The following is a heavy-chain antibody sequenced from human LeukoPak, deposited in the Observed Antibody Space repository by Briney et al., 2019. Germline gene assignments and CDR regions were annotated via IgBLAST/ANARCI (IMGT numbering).Heavy chain of an antibody. Sequence: ASVKVSCKASGYTFTGYYMHWVRQAPGQGLEWMGWINPNSGGTNYAQKFQGRVTMTGDTSISTAYMELSRLRSDDTAVYYCASQSRIITIFGVVMTAHAFDIWGQGTMVTVSS. V-gene: IGHV1-2*02. CDR1: GYTFTGYY. CDR2: INPNSGGT. D-gene: IGHD3-3*01. J-gene: IGHJ3*02. CDR3: ASQSRIITIFGVVMTAHAFDI.